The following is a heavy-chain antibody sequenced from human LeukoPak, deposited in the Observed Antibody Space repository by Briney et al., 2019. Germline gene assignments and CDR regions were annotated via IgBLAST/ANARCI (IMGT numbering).Heavy chain of an antibody. Sequence: PGGPLRLSCAPSGFTFSSYGLHWVHQAPGKGLAWVAFIRPDGTNKYYADSVKGRFTISRDNSKNTLYLQMNSLRAEDTAVYYCAKDLVGATPTFFYYWGQGTLVTVSS. CDR2: IRPDGTNK. V-gene: IGHV3-30*02. CDR3: AKDLVGATPTFFYY. J-gene: IGHJ4*02. D-gene: IGHD1-26*01. CDR1: GFTFSSYG.